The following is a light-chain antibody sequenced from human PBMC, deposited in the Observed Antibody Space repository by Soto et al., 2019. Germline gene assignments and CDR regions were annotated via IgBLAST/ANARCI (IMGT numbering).Light chain of an antibody. CDR3: QPYNNWPLT. V-gene: IGKV3-15*01. CDR2: DTS. J-gene: IGKJ4*01. CDR1: QSVRSC. Sequence: EIVLTQSPATLSLSPGERGTLSCRASQSVRSCLAWYQHKPGQTPRLLIYDTSTRATGVPARFSGSRSGPEFTLTINSLHSEDFAIYYCQPYNNWPLTFGGGTKVDI.